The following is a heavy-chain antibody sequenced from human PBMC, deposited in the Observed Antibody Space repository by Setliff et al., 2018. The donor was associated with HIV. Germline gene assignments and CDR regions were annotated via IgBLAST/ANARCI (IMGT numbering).Heavy chain of an antibody. CDR1: GGSMRRVY. CDR3: AKEGSWNDDSGAFNI. Sequence: PSETLSLTCSVSGGSMRRVYWTWIRQPPGKGLEWIGYVSASGTTRYNPSLQSRVTISGDSSKNQFSLRLSSVTAADTAVYYCAKEGSWNDDSGAFNIWGQGTMVTVSS. D-gene: IGHD1-1*01. V-gene: IGHV4-4*08. J-gene: IGHJ3*02. CDR2: VSASGTT.